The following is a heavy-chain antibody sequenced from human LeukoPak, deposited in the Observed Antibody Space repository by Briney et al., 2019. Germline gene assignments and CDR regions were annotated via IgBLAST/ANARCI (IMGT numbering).Heavy chain of an antibody. CDR1: GGSISSYY. CDR3: ARDRSYYSDTGTDY. D-gene: IGHD3-22*01. Sequence: SETLSLTCTVSGGSISSYYWSWIRQPPGKGLEWIGYIYYSGSTNYNPSLKSRVTISVDTSKNQFTLRLHSVTAADTAVYYCARDRSYYSDTGTDYWGQGALVTVSS. CDR2: IYYSGST. V-gene: IGHV4-59*12. J-gene: IGHJ4*02.